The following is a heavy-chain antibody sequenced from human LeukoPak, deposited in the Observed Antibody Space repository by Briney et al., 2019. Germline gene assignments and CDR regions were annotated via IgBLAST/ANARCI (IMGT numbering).Heavy chain of an antibody. CDR2: ISYDGSNK. J-gene: IGHJ1*01. CDR3: ARDPDSSGYYYGGYFQH. CDR1: GFTFSSYA. D-gene: IGHD3-22*01. Sequence: PGRSLRLSCAASGFTFSSYAMHWVRQAPGKGLEWVAVISYDGSNKYYADSVKGRFTISRDNSKNTLYLQMNSLRAEDTAGYYCARDPDSSGYYYGGYFQHWGQGTLVTVSS. V-gene: IGHV3-30-3*01.